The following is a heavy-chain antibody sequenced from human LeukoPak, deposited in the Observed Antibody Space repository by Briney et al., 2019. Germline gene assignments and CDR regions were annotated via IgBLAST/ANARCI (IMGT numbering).Heavy chain of an antibody. CDR1: GGSFSGYY. D-gene: IGHD1-14*01. J-gene: IGHJ4*02. CDR2: INHSGST. V-gene: IGHV4-34*01. CDR3: ARAARYNRSNDY. Sequence: SETLSLTCAVYGGSFSGYYWSWIRQPPGKGLEWIGEINHSGSTNYNPSLKSRVTISVDTSKNQFSLKLSSVTAADTAVYYCARAARYNRSNDYWGQGTLVTVSS.